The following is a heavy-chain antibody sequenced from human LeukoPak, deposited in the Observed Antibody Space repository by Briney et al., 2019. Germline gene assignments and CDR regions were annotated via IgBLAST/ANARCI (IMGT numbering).Heavy chain of an antibody. CDR2: ISYDGSNK. Sequence: GGSLRLSRAASGFTFSSYGMHWVRQAPGKGLEWVAVISYDGSNKYYADSVKGRFTISRDNSKNTLYLQMNSLRAEDTAVYYCANLASGRDDAFDIWGQGTMVTVSS. CDR1: GFTFSSYG. J-gene: IGHJ3*02. CDR3: ANLASGRDDAFDI. V-gene: IGHV3-30*18. D-gene: IGHD3-3*01.